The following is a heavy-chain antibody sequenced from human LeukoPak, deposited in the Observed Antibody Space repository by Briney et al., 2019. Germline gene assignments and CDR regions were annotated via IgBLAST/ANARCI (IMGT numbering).Heavy chain of an antibody. J-gene: IGHJ4*02. Sequence: ASVKVSCKASGYTFTSYDINWVRQATGQGLEWMGWVNPNSGNTGYAQKFQGRVTMTRNTSISTAYMELSSLRSEDTAVYYCARGIRDSGDFDYWGQGTLVTVSS. CDR2: VNPNSGNT. CDR1: GYTFTSYD. D-gene: IGHD3-10*01. V-gene: IGHV1-8*01. CDR3: ARGIRDSGDFDY.